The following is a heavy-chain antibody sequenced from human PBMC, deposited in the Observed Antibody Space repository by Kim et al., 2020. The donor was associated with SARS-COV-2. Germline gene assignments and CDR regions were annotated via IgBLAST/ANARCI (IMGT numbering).Heavy chain of an antibody. D-gene: IGHD4-4*01. J-gene: IGHJ6*02. V-gene: IGHV1-18*01. CDR2: ISVDNGNT. CDR1: GYTFSNYG. Sequence: ASVKVSCKASGYTFSNYGLSWVRQAPGQGLEWMGWISVDNGNTNYAQSFKGRVTMTANTPTRTAYMELTSLRSDDTAVYYCARDSNHYYGMDVWGQGTTVTVSS. CDR3: ARDSNHYYGMDV.